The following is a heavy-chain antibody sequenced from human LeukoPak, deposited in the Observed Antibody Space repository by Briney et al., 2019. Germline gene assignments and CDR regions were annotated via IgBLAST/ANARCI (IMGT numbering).Heavy chain of an antibody. CDR2: ISYDGSNK. D-gene: IGHD2-15*01. Sequence: GRSLRLSCAASGLTLSSYAMHWVRQAPGKGQEWEAVISYDGSNKNYADSGKGRFTISRDNSKNTLYMQINSLRAENTAVYYCARDKQLGYCSGGSCYYDAFDIWGQGTMVTVSS. CDR1: GLTLSSYA. V-gene: IGHV3-30*04. CDR3: ARDKQLGYCSGGSCYYDAFDI. J-gene: IGHJ3*02.